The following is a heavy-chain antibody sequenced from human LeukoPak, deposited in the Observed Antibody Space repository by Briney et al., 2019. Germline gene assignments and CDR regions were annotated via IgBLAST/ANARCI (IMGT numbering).Heavy chain of an antibody. CDR2: IKQDGSEK. CDR1: GFTFSSYW. CDR3: GKGYYYDSSGRIDY. V-gene: IGHV3-7*03. J-gene: IGHJ4*02. D-gene: IGHD3-22*01. Sequence: GGSLRLSCAASGFTFSSYWMSWVRQAPGKGLEWVANIKQDGSEKYYVDSVKGRFAISRDNAENSLYLQMNSLRAEDTALYYCGKGYYYDSSGRIDYWGQGTLVTVSS.